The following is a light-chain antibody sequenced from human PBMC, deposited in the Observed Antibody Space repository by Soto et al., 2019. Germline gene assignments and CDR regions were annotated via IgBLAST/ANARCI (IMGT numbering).Light chain of an antibody. CDR2: GAS. CDR1: QTVSSN. CDR3: QHFNNWPQADT. V-gene: IGKV3-15*01. J-gene: IGKJ2*01. Sequence: EIVMTQSPATLSVSPGERATLSCRASQTVSSNLAWYQQKPGQAPRLLIYGASTRATGIPARFSGSGSGTEFTLTISSLQSEDFAVYYCQHFNNWPQADTFGQGTKLEIK.